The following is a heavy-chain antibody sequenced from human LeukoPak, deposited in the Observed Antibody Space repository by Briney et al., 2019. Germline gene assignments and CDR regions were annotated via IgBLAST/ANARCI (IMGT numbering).Heavy chain of an antibody. V-gene: IGHV3-53*01. CDR1: GFTVSSNY. CDR3: ARDRRHLVVGGCFDY. J-gene: IGHJ4*02. D-gene: IGHD3-22*01. Sequence: PGGSLRLSCAASGFTVSSNYMSWVRQAPGKGLEWVSVIYSGGNTYYADSVKGRFTISRDNSKNTLYLQMNSLRAEDTAVYYCARDRRHLVVGGCFDYWGQGTLVTVSS. CDR2: IYSGGNT.